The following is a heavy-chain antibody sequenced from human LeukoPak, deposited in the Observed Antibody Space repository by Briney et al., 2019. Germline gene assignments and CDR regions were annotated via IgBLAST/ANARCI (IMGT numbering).Heavy chain of an antibody. CDR1: GSTFSNYN. CDR2: TSTSGGN. J-gene: IGHJ4*02. CDR3: ARASSTGWYFDT. Sequence: GGSLRLSCAVSGSTFSNYNMNWVRQAPGKGLEWVSSTSTSGGNNYAESVNGRFTISRDNAKSSLYLQMNSLRAEDTAVYYCARASSTGWYFDTWGQGTLVTVSS. V-gene: IGHV3-21*01. D-gene: IGHD6-19*01.